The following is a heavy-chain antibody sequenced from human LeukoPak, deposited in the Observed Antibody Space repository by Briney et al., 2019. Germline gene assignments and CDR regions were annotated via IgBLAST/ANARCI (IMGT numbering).Heavy chain of an antibody. Sequence: PSETLSLTCTVSGGSISSYYWSWIRQPPGKGLEWIGYIYYSGSTNYNPSLKSRVTISVDTSKNQFSLKLSSVTAADTAVYYCARPGVLWFGDQLYYFDYWGQGTLVTVSS. CDR2: IYYSGST. CDR3: ARPGVLWFGDQLYYFDY. CDR1: GGSISSYY. J-gene: IGHJ4*02. V-gene: IGHV4-59*01. D-gene: IGHD3-10*01.